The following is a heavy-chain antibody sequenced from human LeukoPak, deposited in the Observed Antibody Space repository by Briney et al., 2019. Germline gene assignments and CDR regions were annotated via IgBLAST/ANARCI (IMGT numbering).Heavy chain of an antibody. CDR3: ARDAILYFADVGYFDL. J-gene: IGHJ2*01. D-gene: IGHD2/OR15-2a*01. V-gene: IGHV3-48*01. Sequence: PGGSLRLSCSASGFAFNSYSINWVRQAPGKGLEWISYISTTSHTIYYADSVKGRFTISRDNAKNSLYLQMDSLRAEDTALYYCARDAILYFADVGYFDLWGRGTLVAVSS. CDR2: ISTTSHTI. CDR1: GFAFNSYS.